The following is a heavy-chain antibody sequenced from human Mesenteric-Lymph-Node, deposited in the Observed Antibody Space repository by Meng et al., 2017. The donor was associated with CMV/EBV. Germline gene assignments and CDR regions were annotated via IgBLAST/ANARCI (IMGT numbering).Heavy chain of an antibody. CDR3: ARDRGAVAVYYFDY. CDR1: GFSFSNYV. J-gene: IGHJ4*02. D-gene: IGHD6-19*01. V-gene: IGHV3-23*01. CDR2: ISGIGGTGART. Sequence: GESLKISCEASGFSFSNYVMNWVRQAPGKGLEWVSAISGIGGTGARTYYADRVRGRFITSRDDANNTLYLHMNTLRAEDTAVYYCARDRGAVAVYYFDYWGQGTLVTVSS.